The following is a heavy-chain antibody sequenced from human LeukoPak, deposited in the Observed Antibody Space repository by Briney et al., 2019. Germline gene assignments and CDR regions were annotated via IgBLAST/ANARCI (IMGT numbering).Heavy chain of an antibody. D-gene: IGHD2-2*01. Sequence: PGGSLRLSCAASGFTFSSYGMHWVRQAPGKGLEWVAVIWYDGSNKYYADSVKGRFTISRDNSKNTLYLQMNSLRAEDTAVYYCATTHCSSTSCYFPPADYWGQGTLVTVSS. V-gene: IGHV3-33*01. CDR1: GFTFSSYG. J-gene: IGHJ4*02. CDR3: ATTHCSSTSCYFPPADY. CDR2: IWYDGSNK.